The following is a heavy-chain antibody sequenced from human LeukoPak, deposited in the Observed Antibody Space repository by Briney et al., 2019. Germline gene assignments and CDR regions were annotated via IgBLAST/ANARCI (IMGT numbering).Heavy chain of an antibody. J-gene: IGHJ4*02. CDR3: TRRVAITGTPKAYFDY. Sequence: SETLSLTCSVSGGSISGYYWSWIRQPPGKELEWIGYVYYSENTKYNPSLESRVTISLDTSKNQFSLRLNSVTTADTAVYCCTRRVAITGTPKAYFDYWGQEILVTVSS. CDR1: GGSISGYY. V-gene: IGHV4-59*08. D-gene: IGHD1-20*01. CDR2: VYYSENT.